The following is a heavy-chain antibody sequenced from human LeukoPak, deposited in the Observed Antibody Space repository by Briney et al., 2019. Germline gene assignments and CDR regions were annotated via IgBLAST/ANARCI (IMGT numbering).Heavy chain of an antibody. J-gene: IGHJ5*02. CDR3: ARTRYFEFEKVWFDP. CDR2: IYYSGST. V-gene: IGHV4-39*07. Sequence: SETLSLTCTVSGGSISSSSYYWGWIRQPPGKGLEWIGSIYYSGSTYDNPSLKSRVTISVDTSKNQFSLKLSSVTAADTAVYYCARTRYFEFEKVWFDPWGQGTLVTVSS. D-gene: IGHD3-9*01. CDR1: GGSISSSSYY.